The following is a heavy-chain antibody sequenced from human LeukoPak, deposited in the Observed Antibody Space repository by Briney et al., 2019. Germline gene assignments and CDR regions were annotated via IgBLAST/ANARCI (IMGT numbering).Heavy chain of an antibody. Sequence: PSETLSLTCTVSGAPISSHYWTWIRQSPGKGLEWIGYISYSGSTNSDPSLRSRVTISLGSSKKQFSLRLTSVTAADTAVYYCARAYYGSGSYYNYFYYGVDVWGQGTTVTVSS. CDR1: GAPISSHY. CDR3: ARAYYGSGSYYNYFYYGVDV. D-gene: IGHD3-10*01. J-gene: IGHJ6*02. V-gene: IGHV4-59*11. CDR2: ISYSGST.